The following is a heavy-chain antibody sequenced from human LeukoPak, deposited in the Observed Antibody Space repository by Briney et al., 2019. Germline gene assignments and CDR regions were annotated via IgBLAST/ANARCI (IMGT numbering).Heavy chain of an antibody. D-gene: IGHD2-8*01. CDR1: GGSISSHY. CDR2: IYYSGST. Sequence: SETLSLTCTVSGGSISSHYWSWIRQPPGKGLEWIGYIYYSGSTNYNPSLKSRVTISVDTSKNQFSLKLSSVTAADTAVYYCAREYKGGYCTNGVCSQYYYYYMDVWGKGTTVTVSS. J-gene: IGHJ6*03. V-gene: IGHV4-59*11. CDR3: AREYKGGYCTNGVCSQYYYYYMDV.